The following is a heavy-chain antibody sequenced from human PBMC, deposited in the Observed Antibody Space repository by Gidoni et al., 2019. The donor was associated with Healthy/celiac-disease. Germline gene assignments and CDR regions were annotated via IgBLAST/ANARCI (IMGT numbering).Heavy chain of an antibody. D-gene: IGHD2-21*02. Sequence: EVQLVESGGGLVKPGRSLRLSCTASGFTFGDYAMSWFRQAPGKGLEWVGFIRSKAYGGTTEYAASVKGRFTISRDDSKSIAYLQMNSLKTEDTAVYYCTRAGARVVTAGNWFDPWGQGTLVTVSS. CDR2: IRSKAYGGTT. J-gene: IGHJ5*02. V-gene: IGHV3-49*05. CDR1: GFTFGDYA. CDR3: TRAGARVVTAGNWFDP.